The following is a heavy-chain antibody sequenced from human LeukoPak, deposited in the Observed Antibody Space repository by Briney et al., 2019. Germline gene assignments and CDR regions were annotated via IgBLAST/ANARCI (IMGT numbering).Heavy chain of an antibody. CDR3: ASKDCSSTSCYLSPGY. D-gene: IGHD2-2*01. J-gene: IGHJ4*02. Sequence: GGSLRLSCAASGFTFSSYAMSWVRQAPGKGLEWVSAISGSGGSTYYADSVKGRFTISRDNAKNSLYLQMNSLRAEDTAVYYCASKDCSSTSCYLSPGYWGQGTLVTVSS. V-gene: IGHV3-23*01. CDR1: GFTFSSYA. CDR2: ISGSGGST.